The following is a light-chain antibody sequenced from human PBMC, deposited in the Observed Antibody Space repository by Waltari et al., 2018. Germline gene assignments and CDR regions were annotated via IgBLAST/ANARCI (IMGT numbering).Light chain of an antibody. Sequence: QSVLTQPPPVSGAPGQRVTIYCTASSSNNGAGYDVHRYQQLPGTAPKLLIYGNSNRPSGVPDRFSGSKSGTSASLAITGLQAEDEADYYCQSYDSSLSGVVFGGGTKLTVL. CDR1: SSNNGAGYD. CDR2: GNS. CDR3: QSYDSSLSGVV. J-gene: IGLJ2*01. V-gene: IGLV1-40*01.